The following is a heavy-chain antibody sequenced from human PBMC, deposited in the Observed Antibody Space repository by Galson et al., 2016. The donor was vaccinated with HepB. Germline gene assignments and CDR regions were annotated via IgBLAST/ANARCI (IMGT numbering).Heavy chain of an antibody. Sequence: SETLSLTCTVSGDSISSSSYYWGWIRQPPGKGLEWIGSIYYSGSTHYNPSLKSRVTMSVGTSKNQFSLKLSSVTAADTAVYYCARLGDTYYDFGSAYLVNSWGQGTLVTVSS. V-gene: IGHV4-39*01. D-gene: IGHD3-3*01. CDR3: ARLGDTYYDFGSAYLVNS. CDR2: IYYSGST. CDR1: GDSISSSSYY. J-gene: IGHJ5*02.